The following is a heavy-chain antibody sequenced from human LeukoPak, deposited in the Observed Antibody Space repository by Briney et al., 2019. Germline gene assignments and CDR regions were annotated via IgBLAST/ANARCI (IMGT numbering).Heavy chain of an antibody. J-gene: IGHJ6*04. CDR3: ARGVPGGATIHYYYGMDV. V-gene: IGHV1-69*01. D-gene: IGHD5-12*01. CDR2: IIPIFGTA. CDR1: GGSFSSYA. Sequence: AVTVSCMASGGSFSSYAIRWVGQAPGQGPEWIAGIIPIFGTANYAQKFQDRVTITADESTSTAYMELSSLRSEDTAVYYCARGVPGGATIHYYYGMDVWGKGTTVTVSS.